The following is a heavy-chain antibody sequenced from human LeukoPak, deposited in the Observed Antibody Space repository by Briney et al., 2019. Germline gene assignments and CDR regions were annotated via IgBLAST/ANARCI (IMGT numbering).Heavy chain of an antibody. Sequence: SETLSLTCTVSGGSISSSSYYWGWIRQPPGKGLEWIGSIYYSGSTYYNPSLKSRVTISVDTSKNQFSLKLSSVSAADTAVYYCARTDSRYNWFDPWGQGTLVTVSS. CDR2: IYYSGST. J-gene: IGHJ5*02. D-gene: IGHD3-22*01. CDR3: ARTDSRYNWFDP. V-gene: IGHV4-39*07. CDR1: GGSISSSSYY.